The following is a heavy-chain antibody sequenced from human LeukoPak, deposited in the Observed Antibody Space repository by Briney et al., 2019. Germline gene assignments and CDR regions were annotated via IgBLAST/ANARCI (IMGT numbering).Heavy chain of an antibody. Sequence: PSETLSLTCTVSGGSISSGGYYWSWIRQHPGKGLEWIGYIYYSGSTYYNPSLESRVSISVETSKNHFSLKLSSVTAADTAVYYCARAARGTFYYDSSGYYYLKWFDPWGQGTLVTVSS. CDR1: GGSISSGGYY. D-gene: IGHD3-22*01. J-gene: IGHJ5*02. CDR3: ARAARGTFYYDSSGYYYLKWFDP. V-gene: IGHV4-31*03. CDR2: IYYSGST.